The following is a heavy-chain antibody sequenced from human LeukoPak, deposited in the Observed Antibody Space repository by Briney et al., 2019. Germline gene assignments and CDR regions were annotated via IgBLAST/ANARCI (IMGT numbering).Heavy chain of an antibody. CDR2: IWYDGSNK. D-gene: IGHD3-10*01. CDR3: ARVPAADYYGSGSPYYFDY. Sequence: GGSLRLSCAASGFTFSSYGMHWVRQAPGKGLEWVAVIWYDGSNKYYADSVKGRFTISRDNSKNTLYLQMNSLRAEDTAVYYCARVPAADYYGSGSPYYFDYWGQGTLVTVSS. V-gene: IGHV3-33*01. CDR1: GFTFSSYG. J-gene: IGHJ4*02.